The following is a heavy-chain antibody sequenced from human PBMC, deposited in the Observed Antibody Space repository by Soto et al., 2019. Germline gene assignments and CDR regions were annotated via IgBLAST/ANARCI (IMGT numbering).Heavy chain of an antibody. V-gene: IGHV1-3*01. CDR1: GYSFTSYA. Sequence: ASVKVSCKTSGYSFTSYAMHWVRQAPGQRLEWLGWINADNGDTKYSQKFSGRVTITRDTSANTAFMELSSLRAEDTALYYCTRAAWFPYLSFYWGQGALVTVSS. D-gene: IGHD3-10*01. CDR3: TRAAWFPYLSFY. J-gene: IGHJ4*02. CDR2: INADNGDT.